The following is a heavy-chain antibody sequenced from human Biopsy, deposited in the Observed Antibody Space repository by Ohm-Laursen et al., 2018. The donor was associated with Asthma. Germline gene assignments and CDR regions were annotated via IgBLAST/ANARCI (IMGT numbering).Heavy chain of an antibody. V-gene: IGHV3-30*18. CDR3: AKERYYDFWSGYPI. J-gene: IGHJ3*02. CDR1: GFTFSSYG. CDR2: MSFDGRQT. Sequence: FLRLSCAAPGFTFSSYGMHWVRQAPGKGLEWVAVMSFDGRQTYYADSVKGRFTISRDNSKNTLYLQMNSLRAEDTAVYYCAKERYYDFWSGYPIWGQGTMVTVSS. D-gene: IGHD3-3*01.